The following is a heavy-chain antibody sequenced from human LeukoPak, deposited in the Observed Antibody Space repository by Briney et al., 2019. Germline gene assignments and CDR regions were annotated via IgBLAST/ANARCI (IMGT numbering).Heavy chain of an antibody. J-gene: IGHJ3*02. CDR2: IYYSGST. Sequence: PSETLSLTCAVSGGSISSGGYSWSWIRQHPGKGLEWIGYIYYSGSTYYNPSLKSRVTISVDTSKNQFSLKLSSVTAADTAVYYCARDQSTVVTPGAFDIWGQGTMVTVSS. V-gene: IGHV4-31*11. CDR3: ARDQSTVVTPGAFDI. CDR1: GGSISSGGYS. D-gene: IGHD4-23*01.